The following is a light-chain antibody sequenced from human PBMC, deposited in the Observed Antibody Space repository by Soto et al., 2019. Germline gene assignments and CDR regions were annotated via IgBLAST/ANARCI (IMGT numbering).Light chain of an antibody. V-gene: IGKV3-20*01. Sequence: EMILTQSPFTVSLSPVEIATLSCRASQTVSTNYLAWYQQKPGQAPRLLIYGASKRATGIPDRFSSSGSGTDFTLTISRLEPEDFAVYCCQQYGSSPRTFGQGTKVDIK. CDR3: QQYGSSPRT. CDR2: GAS. J-gene: IGKJ1*01. CDR1: QTVSTNY.